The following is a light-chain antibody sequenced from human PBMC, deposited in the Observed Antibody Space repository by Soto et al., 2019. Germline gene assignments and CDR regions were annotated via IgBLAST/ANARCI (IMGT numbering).Light chain of an antibody. CDR1: SSDVGGYNY. J-gene: IGLJ2*01. CDR2: DVS. V-gene: IGLV2-11*01. CDR3: YSYAGSYTLV. Sequence: QSVLTQPRSVSGSPGQSVTISCTGTSSDVGGYNYVSWYQQHPGKAPKLMIYDVSKRPSGVPDRFSGSKSGNTDSLTISGLQAEDEADDYCYSYAGSYTLVFGGGTKLTVL.